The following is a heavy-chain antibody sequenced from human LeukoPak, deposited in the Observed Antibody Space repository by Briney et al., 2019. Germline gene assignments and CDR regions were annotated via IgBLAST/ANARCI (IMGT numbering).Heavy chain of an antibody. CDR3: ARGRIYSSGYPRMGMDV. Sequence: PSETLSLTCIVSGGSISSYFWSWIRQPPGKGLEWIGYISNSGSTNYNPSLKSRVTISVDTSKNQFSLKLSSVTAADTAVYYCARGRIYSSGYPRMGMDVWGRGTTVTVSS. CDR1: GGSISSYF. D-gene: IGHD3-22*01. CDR2: ISNSGST. J-gene: IGHJ6*02. V-gene: IGHV4-59*12.